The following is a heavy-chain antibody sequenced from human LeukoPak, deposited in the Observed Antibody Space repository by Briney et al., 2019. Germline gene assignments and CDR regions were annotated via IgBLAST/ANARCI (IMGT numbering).Heavy chain of an antibody. CDR1: GFTFSDYY. D-gene: IGHD5-18*01. Sequence: GGSLRLSCAASGFTFSDYYMSWIRQAPGKGLEWVPYISDSTTHTKYADSVKGRFTISRDNAKNSMYLQMDSLRAEDTAVYYCARSHSGYSFDSWGQGTLVTVSS. J-gene: IGHJ4*02. CDR3: ARSHSGYSFDS. CDR2: ISDSTTHT. V-gene: IGHV3-11*03.